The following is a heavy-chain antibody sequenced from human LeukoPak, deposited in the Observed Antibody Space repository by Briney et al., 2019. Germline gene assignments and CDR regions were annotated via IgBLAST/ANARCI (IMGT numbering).Heavy chain of an antibody. J-gene: IGHJ5*02. CDR2: INPNSGGT. Sequence: GASVKVSCKASGYTFTGYYMHWVRQAPGQGLEWMGRINPNSGGTNYAQKFQGRVTMTRDTSISTAYMELSRLRSDDMAVYYCARDIVVVVAATQGGDWFDPWGQGTLVTVSS. CDR3: ARDIVVVVAATQGGDWFDP. CDR1: GYTFTGYY. V-gene: IGHV1-2*06. D-gene: IGHD2-15*01.